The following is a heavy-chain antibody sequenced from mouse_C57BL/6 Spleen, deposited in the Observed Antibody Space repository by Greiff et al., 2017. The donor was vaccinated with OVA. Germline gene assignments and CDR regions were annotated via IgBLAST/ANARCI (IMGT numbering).Heavy chain of an antibody. CDR1: GFTFSDYG. J-gene: IGHJ4*01. CDR2: ISSGSSTI. D-gene: IGHD2-4*01. V-gene: IGHV5-17*01. CDR3: ARYDYDVRAMDY. Sequence: EVKLVESGGGLVKPGGSLKLSCAASGFTFSDYGMHWVRQAPEKGLEWVAYISSGSSTIYYADTVKGRFTISRDNAKNTLFLQMTSLRSEDTAMYYCARYDYDVRAMDYWGQGTSVTVSS.